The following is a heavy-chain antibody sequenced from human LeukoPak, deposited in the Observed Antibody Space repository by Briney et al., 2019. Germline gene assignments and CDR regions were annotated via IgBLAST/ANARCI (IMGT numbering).Heavy chain of an antibody. CDR2: INPNSGST. V-gene: IGHV1-2*02. CDR3: ARECYYGSGSHSPNWFDP. J-gene: IGHJ5*02. CDR1: GYTFTRYY. Sequence: ASVKVSCKASGYTFTRYYMHWVRQAPGQGLEWMGWINPNSGSTNYAQKFQGRVTMTRDTSISTAYMELSRLRSDDTAVYYCARECYYGSGSHSPNWFDPWGQGTLVTVSS. D-gene: IGHD3-10*01.